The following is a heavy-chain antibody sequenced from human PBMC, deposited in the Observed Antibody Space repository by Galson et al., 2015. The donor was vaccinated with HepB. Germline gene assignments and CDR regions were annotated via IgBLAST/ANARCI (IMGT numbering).Heavy chain of an antibody. V-gene: IGHV3-30*04. Sequence: SLRLSCAASGFTFSSYAMHWVRQAPGKGLEWVAVISYDGSNKYYADSVKGRFTISRDNSKNTLYLQMNSLRAEDTAVYYCARDYYDSSGYYPPGFDYWGQGTLVTVSS. CDR2: ISYDGSNK. CDR1: GFTFSSYA. D-gene: IGHD3-22*01. J-gene: IGHJ4*02. CDR3: ARDYYDSSGYYPPGFDY.